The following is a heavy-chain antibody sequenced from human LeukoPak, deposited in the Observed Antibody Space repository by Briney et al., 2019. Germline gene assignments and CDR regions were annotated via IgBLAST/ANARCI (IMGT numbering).Heavy chain of an antibody. D-gene: IGHD2-15*01. V-gene: IGHV1-2*02. CDR2: INPNSGGA. J-gene: IGHJ4*02. CDR3: ATSRVVVAATD. Sequence: ASVKVSCKTSGYTFSGYYMHWVRQAPGQGLEWMGWINPNSGGANYAQKLQGRVTMTRDTSISTAYMELSRLRSEDTAVYYCATSRVVVAATDWGQGTLVTVSS. CDR1: GYTFSGYY.